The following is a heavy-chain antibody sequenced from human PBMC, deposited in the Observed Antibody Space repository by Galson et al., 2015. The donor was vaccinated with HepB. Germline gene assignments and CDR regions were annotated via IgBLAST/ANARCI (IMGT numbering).Heavy chain of an antibody. CDR1: GGTFSSYA. CDR2: IIPIFGTA. Sequence: SVKVSCKASGGTFSSYAISWVRRAPGQGLEWMGGIIPIFGTANYAQKFQGRVTITADESTSTAYMELSSLRSEDTAVYYCARDHLAAADTYYYYYGMDVWGQGTTVTVSS. V-gene: IGHV1-69*13. J-gene: IGHJ6*02. D-gene: IGHD6-13*01. CDR3: ARDHLAAADTYYYYYGMDV.